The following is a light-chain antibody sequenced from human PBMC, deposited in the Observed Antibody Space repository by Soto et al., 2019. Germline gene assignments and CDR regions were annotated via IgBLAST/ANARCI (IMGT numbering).Light chain of an antibody. Sequence: DIKMTQSPSSLSASVGDRVTITCRASQGISNFLAWYQQKPGKVPKLLISAASTFQSGVPSRFSVTVSVTDCSLTITSLQPEDVVTYYCQKYSSVITFGQGTRLKIK. V-gene: IGKV1-27*01. J-gene: IGKJ5*01. CDR2: AAS. CDR3: QKYSSVIT. CDR1: QGISNF.